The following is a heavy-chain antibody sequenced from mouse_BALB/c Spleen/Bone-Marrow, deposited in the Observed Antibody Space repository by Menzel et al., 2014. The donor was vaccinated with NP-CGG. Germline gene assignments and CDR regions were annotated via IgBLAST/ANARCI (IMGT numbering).Heavy chain of an antibody. D-gene: IGHD1-1*01. V-gene: IGHV1-80*01. Sequence: VKLVESGAELVRPGSSVKTSCKSSGYSFSNYWMNWMKQRPGQGLEWIGQIYPGDGDTNYNGKFKGQATLTADKSSSTAYMQRSSLTSGDAAGYFCARRGDYSDAMDYWGQGTPVTVSS. J-gene: IGHJ4*01. CDR2: IYPGDGDT. CDR1: GYSFSNYW. CDR3: ARRGDYSDAMDY.